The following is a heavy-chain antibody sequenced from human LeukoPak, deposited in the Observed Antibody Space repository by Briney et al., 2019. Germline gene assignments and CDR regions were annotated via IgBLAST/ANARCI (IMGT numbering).Heavy chain of an antibody. J-gene: IGHJ6*02. CDR3: ARDGMGYGDYYGMDV. CDR2: INPSGGST. Sequence: ASVKVSCKASGYTFTSYYMHWVRQAPGQGLEWMGIINPSGGSTSYAQKFQGRVTMTRDTSTSTAYMELRSLRSDDTAVYYCARDGMGYGDYYGMDVWGQGTTVTVSS. D-gene: IGHD4-17*01. V-gene: IGHV1-46*01. CDR1: GYTFTSYY.